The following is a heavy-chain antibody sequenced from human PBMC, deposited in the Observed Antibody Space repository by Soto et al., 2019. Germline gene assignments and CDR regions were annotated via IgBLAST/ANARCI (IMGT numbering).Heavy chain of an antibody. CDR2: IIPIFGTA. J-gene: IGHJ4*02. D-gene: IGHD6-25*01. CDR3: ARDLSYSGEVSIDY. CDR1: GGTFSSYA. Sequence: ASVKVSCKASGGTFSSYAISWVRQAPGQGLEWMGGIIPIFGTANYAQKFQGRVTITADESTSTAYIELSSLRSEDTAVYYCARDLSYSGEVSIDYWGQGTLVTVSS. V-gene: IGHV1-69*13.